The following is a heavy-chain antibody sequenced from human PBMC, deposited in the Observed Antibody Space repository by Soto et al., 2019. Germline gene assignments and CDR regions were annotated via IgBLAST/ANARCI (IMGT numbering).Heavy chain of an antibody. CDR1: GFTVSSNY. D-gene: IGHD3-10*01. CDR2: IYSGGST. J-gene: IGHJ4*02. V-gene: IGHV3-53*04. CDR3: ARSRPDYYGSGSYYYFDY. Sequence: GGSLRLSCAASGFTVSSNYMSWVRQAPGKGLEWVSVIYSGGSTYYADSVKGRFTISRHNSKNTLYLQMNSLRAEDTAVYYCARSRPDYYGSGSYYYFDYWGQGTLVTVSS.